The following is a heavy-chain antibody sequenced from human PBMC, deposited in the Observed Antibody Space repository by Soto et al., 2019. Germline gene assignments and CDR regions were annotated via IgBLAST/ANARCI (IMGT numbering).Heavy chain of an antibody. J-gene: IGHJ6*02. CDR3: ASKLEPTVNYYGMDV. CDR2: IIPIFGTA. Sequence: SVKVSCKASGGTFSSYAISWVRQAPGQGLEWMGGIIPIFGTANYAQKFQGRVTITADESTSTAYMELSSLRSEDTAVYYCASKLEPTVNYYGMDVWGQGTTVTVSS. CDR1: GGTFSSYA. V-gene: IGHV1-69*13. D-gene: IGHD1-1*01.